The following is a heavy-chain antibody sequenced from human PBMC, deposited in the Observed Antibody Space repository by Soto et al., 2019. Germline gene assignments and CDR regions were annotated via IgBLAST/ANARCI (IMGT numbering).Heavy chain of an antibody. CDR2: IIPIFGTA. V-gene: IGHV1-69*13. CDR1: GGTFSSYA. CDR3: ARKSPTGRYYYYYYGMDV. J-gene: IGHJ6*02. D-gene: IGHD1-26*01. Sequence: SVKVSCKASGGTFSSYAISWVRQAPGRGLEWMGGIIPIFGTANYAQKFQGRVTITADESTSTAYMELSSLRSEDTAVYYCARKSPTGRYYYYYYGMDVWGQGTTVTVSS.